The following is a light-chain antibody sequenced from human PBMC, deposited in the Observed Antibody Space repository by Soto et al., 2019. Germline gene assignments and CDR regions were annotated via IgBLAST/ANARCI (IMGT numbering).Light chain of an antibody. V-gene: IGLV2-14*01. J-gene: IGLJ1*01. Sequence: QSALTQPASVSGSPGQSITISCTGTSHDIGGYKYVSWYQQHPSKAPKLMIYEVSNRPSGVSNRFSGSKSGNTASLTISGLQTEDEADYYCCAYTSTSALYVFGTGTKLTVL. CDR1: SHDIGGYKY. CDR3: CAYTSTSALYV. CDR2: EVS.